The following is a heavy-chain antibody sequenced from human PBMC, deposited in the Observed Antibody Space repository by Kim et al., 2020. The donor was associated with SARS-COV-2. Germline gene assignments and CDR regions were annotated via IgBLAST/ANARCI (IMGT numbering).Heavy chain of an antibody. Sequence: ASVKVSCKASGYTFTSYAMHWVRQAPGQRLEWMGWINAGNGNTKYSQKFQGRVTITRDTSASTAYMELSSLRSEDTAVYYCASDSLGYCSSTSCTYYYGMDVWGQGTTATGSS. D-gene: IGHD2-2*01. CDR1: GYTFTSYA. CDR3: ASDSLGYCSSTSCTYYYGMDV. CDR2: INAGNGNT. J-gene: IGHJ6*02. V-gene: IGHV1-3*01.